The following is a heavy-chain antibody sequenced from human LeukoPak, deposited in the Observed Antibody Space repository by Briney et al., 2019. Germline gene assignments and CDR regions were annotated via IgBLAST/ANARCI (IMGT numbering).Heavy chain of an antibody. J-gene: IGHJ2*01. V-gene: IGHV3-20*04. D-gene: IGHD2-2*01. Sequence: GGSLRLSCVASGFPFADCGMNWVRQVPGKGLEWVSGINWIGVSKGQGDSVRGRFTVSRDNAKNSLYLHMNSLRADDTAFYYCARDALMLSSSRPLDLWGRGTLVTVSS. CDR1: GFPFADCG. CDR3: ARDALMLSSSRPLDL. CDR2: INWIGVSK.